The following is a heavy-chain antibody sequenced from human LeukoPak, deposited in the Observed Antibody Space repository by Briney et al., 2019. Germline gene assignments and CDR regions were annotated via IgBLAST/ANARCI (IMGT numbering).Heavy chain of an antibody. D-gene: IGHD2-2*01. V-gene: IGHV4-59*12. Sequence: SETLSLTCTVSGGSISSYYWSWIRQPPGKGLEWIGYIYYSGSTNYNPSLKSRVTISVDTSKNQFSLKLSSVTAADTAVYYCASEVPAAKGAFDIWGQGTMVTVSS. CDR2: IYYSGST. CDR1: GGSISSYY. CDR3: ASEVPAAKGAFDI. J-gene: IGHJ3*02.